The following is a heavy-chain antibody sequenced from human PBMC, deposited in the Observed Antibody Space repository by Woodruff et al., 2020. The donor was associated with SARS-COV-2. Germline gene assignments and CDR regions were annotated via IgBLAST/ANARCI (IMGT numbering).Heavy chain of an antibody. D-gene: IGHD6-19*01. J-gene: IGHJ5*02. V-gene: IGHV4-34*01. Sequence: DGLEWIGENNHSGSTNYNPSLKSRVTISVDTSKNQFSLKLSSVTAADTAVYYCARGRSFSGWYGRHNWFDP. CDR3: ARGRSFSGWYGRHNWFDP. CDR2: NNHSGST.